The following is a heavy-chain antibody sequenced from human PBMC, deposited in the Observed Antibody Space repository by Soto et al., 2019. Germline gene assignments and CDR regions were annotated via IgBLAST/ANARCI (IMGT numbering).Heavy chain of an antibody. CDR2: IIPIFGTA. D-gene: IGHD2-2*01. J-gene: IGHJ6*02. CDR1: GGTFSSYA. CDR3: ARDDCSITSCREYYYYGMDV. V-gene: IGHV1-69*06. Sequence: SVKVSCKASGGTFSSYAISWVRQAPGQGLEWMGGIIPIFGTANYAQKFQGRVTITADKSTSTAYMELSSLRSEDTAVYYCARDDCSITSCREYYYYGMDVWGQGTTVTVSS.